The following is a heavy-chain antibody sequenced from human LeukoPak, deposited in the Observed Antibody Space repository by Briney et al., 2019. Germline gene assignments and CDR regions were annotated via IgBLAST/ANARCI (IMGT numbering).Heavy chain of an antibody. Sequence: SETLSLTCAVYGGSFSGNYWSWIRQPPGKGLKWMGEINHSGSTNYNPSLKSRATISVDTSKNQFSLKLSSVTAADTAVYYCARDILDGDYGLGKGYYYYYYMDVWGKGATVTVSS. J-gene: IGHJ6*03. CDR1: GGSFSGNY. CDR3: ARDILDGDYGLGKGYYYYYYMDV. V-gene: IGHV4-34*01. CDR2: INHSGST. D-gene: IGHD4-17*01.